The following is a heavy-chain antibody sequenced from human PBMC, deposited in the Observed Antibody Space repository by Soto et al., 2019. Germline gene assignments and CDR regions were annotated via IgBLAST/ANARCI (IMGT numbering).Heavy chain of an antibody. CDR1: GDSLSSGGHY. Sequence: PSETLSLTCTVSGDSLSSGGHYWSWLRQHPGKGLEWIGHIYDSVNTYYSPSLRSRVTISADMSKNQFSLNLRSVTAADTAVYYCARVDHRGYFAILTDYWGQGTLVTVSS. V-gene: IGHV4-31*03. CDR2: IYDSVNT. CDR3: ARVDHRGYFAILTDY. J-gene: IGHJ4*02. D-gene: IGHD3-9*01.